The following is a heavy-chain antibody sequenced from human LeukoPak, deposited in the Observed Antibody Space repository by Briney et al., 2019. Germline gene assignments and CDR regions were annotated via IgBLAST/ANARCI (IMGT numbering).Heavy chain of an antibody. Sequence: PSETLSLTCAVYGGYFSGYYWSWIRQPPGKGLEWIGEINHSGSTNYNPSLKSRVTISVDTSKNQFSLKLSSVTAADTAVYYCARGPWVRGVIIRDDYWGQGTLVTVSS. CDR3: ARGPWVRGVIIRDDY. D-gene: IGHD3-10*01. J-gene: IGHJ4*02. V-gene: IGHV4-34*01. CDR1: GGYFSGYY. CDR2: INHSGST.